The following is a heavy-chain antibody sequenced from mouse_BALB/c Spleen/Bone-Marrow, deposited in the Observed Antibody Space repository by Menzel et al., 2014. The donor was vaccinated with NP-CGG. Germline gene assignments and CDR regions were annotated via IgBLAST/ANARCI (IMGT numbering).Heavy chain of an antibody. D-gene: IGHD4-1*01. J-gene: IGHJ4*01. CDR1: GFTFSSYG. Sequence: EVKLVESGGDLVKPGGSLKLSCAASGFTFSSYGMSWVRQTPDKTLKWVATISSGGIYTYYPDSVKGRFTISRDNAKNTLYLQMSSLKSEDTAMYYCTRRTGTDYYAMDYWGQGTSVSVSS. CDR3: TRRTGTDYYAMDY. V-gene: IGHV5-6*02. CDR2: ISSGGIYT.